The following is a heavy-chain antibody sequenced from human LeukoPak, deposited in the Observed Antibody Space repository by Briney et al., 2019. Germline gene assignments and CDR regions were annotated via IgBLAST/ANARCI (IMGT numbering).Heavy chain of an antibody. CDR2: ISSSGST. V-gene: IGHV4-4*07. J-gene: IGHJ3*02. Sequence: SETLSLTCTVSGGSVNSYYLSWIRQPAGKTLEWIGRISSSGSTNYNPSLKSRVTISVDTSKNQFSLKLSSVTAADTAVYFCARGPYSYDSSGAFDIWGQGTMVTVSS. CDR3: ARGPYSYDSSGAFDI. CDR1: GGSVNSYY. D-gene: IGHD3-22*01.